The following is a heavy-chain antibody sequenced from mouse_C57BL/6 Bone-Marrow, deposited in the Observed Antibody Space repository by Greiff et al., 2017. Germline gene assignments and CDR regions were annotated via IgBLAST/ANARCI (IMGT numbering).Heavy chain of an antibody. CDR3: DRGGNYVGDY. V-gene: IGHV1-59*01. CDR1: GYTFTSYW. CDR2: IDPSDSYT. J-gene: IGHJ2*01. D-gene: IGHD2-1*01. Sequence: QVQLQQPGAELVRPGTSVKLSCKASGYTFTSYWMHWVKQRPGQGLEWIGVIDPSDSYTNYNQKFKGKATLTVDTSSSTAYMQLSSLTSEDSAIYYYDRGGNYVGDYWGQGTTLTVSS.